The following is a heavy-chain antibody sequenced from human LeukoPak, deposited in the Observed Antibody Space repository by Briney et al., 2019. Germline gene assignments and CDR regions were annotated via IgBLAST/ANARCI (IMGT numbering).Heavy chain of an antibody. CDR3: ARGRRIIVGATNAGDFFDY. D-gene: IGHD1-26*01. Sequence: GASVKVSCKASGYTFTSYDINWVRQATGQGLEWMGWMNPNSGNTGYAQKFQGRVTMTRNTSISTAYMELSSLRSDDTAVYYCARGRRIIVGATNAGDFFDYWGQGPLVTVSS. J-gene: IGHJ4*02. V-gene: IGHV1-8*01. CDR1: GYTFTSYD. CDR2: MNPNSGNT.